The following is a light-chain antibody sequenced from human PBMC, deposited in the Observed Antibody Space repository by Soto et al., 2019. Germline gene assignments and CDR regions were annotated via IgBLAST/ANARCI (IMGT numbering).Light chain of an antibody. V-gene: IGKV1-5*03. CDR1: QSISSW. Sequence: DIQMTQSPSTLSASVGDRVTITCRASQSISSWLAWYQQKPGKAPKLLIYKASNLKSGVPSRFSGSGSGTEFTLTISSLQPDDFATYYCQQYNSYSRTFGQGTKVEIK. CDR3: QQYNSYSRT. CDR2: KAS. J-gene: IGKJ1*01.